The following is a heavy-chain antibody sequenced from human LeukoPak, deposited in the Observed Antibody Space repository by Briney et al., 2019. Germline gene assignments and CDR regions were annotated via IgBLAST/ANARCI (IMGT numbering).Heavy chain of an antibody. Sequence: GGSLRLSCAASGFTFSSYAMSWVRQAPGKGLEWVSSVSDSGSSTYYADSVKGRFTISRDNSKNTLYLQMNSLRSDDTAVYYCARATYCSSTSCYIRNGAFDIWGQGTMVTVSS. D-gene: IGHD2-2*02. J-gene: IGHJ3*02. CDR2: VSDSGSST. CDR3: ARATYCSSTSCYIRNGAFDI. CDR1: GFTFSSYA. V-gene: IGHV3-23*01.